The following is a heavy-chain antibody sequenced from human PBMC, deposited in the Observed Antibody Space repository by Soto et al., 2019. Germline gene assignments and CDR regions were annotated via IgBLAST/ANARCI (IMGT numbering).Heavy chain of an antibody. CDR2: IIPIFGTA. V-gene: IGHV1-69*13. D-gene: IGHD3-3*01. J-gene: IGHJ6*02. Sequence: ASVKVSCKASGGTFSSYAISWVRQAPGQGLEWMGGIIPIFGTANYAQKFQGRVTITADESTSTAYMELSSLRSEGTAVYYCASSAGLRFLEWSNYYYYGMDVWGQGTTVTVSS. CDR3: ASSAGLRFLEWSNYYYYGMDV. CDR1: GGTFSSYA.